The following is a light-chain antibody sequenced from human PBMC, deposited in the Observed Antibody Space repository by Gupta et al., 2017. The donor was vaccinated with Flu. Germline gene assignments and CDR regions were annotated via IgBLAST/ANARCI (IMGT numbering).Light chain of an antibody. CDR2: RNN. CDR1: SSNIGSNT. Sequence: QSVLTQPPSASGTPGQRVTISSSGSSSNIGSNTVNWYQQLPGTAPKLLIYRNNQRPSGVPDRLSGSKSGTSASLAISGLQSEDEADYYCAAWDDSLNGDVVFGGGTKLTVL. CDR3: AAWDDSLNGDVV. V-gene: IGLV1-44*01. J-gene: IGLJ2*01.